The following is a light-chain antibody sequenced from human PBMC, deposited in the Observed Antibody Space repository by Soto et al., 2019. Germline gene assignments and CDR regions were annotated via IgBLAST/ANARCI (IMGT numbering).Light chain of an antibody. V-gene: IGKV1-39*01. J-gene: IGKJ1*01. Sequence: DIQMTQSPSSLSASVGDRVTITCRASQSISSYLNWYQQKPGKAPKLLIYAASSLQSGVPSRFSGSGSGTDSILTISSLQPENFATYYCQHSYNTPWTFGQGTKVEIK. CDR1: QSISSY. CDR3: QHSYNTPWT. CDR2: AAS.